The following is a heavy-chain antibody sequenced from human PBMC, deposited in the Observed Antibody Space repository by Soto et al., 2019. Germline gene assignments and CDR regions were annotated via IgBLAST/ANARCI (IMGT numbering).Heavy chain of an antibody. Sequence: GPTLVNPKQTLTQTCTFCGFSLSTSGVGVGWIRQPPGKALEWLALIYWDDDKRYSPSLKSRLTITKDTSKNQVVLTMTNMDPVDTATYYFAHTYGYSYGPPWYYGMDVWGQGTTVTVSS. D-gene: IGHD5-18*01. CDR2: IYWDDDK. CDR3: AHTYGYSYGPPWYYGMDV. V-gene: IGHV2-5*02. CDR1: GFSLSTSGVG. J-gene: IGHJ6*02.